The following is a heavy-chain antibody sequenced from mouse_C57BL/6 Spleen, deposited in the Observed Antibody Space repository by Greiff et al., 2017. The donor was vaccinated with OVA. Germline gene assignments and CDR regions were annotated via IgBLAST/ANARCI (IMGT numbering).Heavy chain of an antibody. J-gene: IGHJ3*01. CDR2: IHPNSGST. Sequence: QVQLQQPGAELVKPGASVQLSCKASGYTFTSYWMHWVKQRPGQGLEWSGMIHPNSGSTNYNEKFKSKATLTVDKSSSTAYMQLSSLTSEDSAVYYCARGGYGYWFAYWGQGTLVTVSA. CDR3: ARGGYGYWFAY. V-gene: IGHV1-64*01. D-gene: IGHD2-2*01. CDR1: GYTFTSYW.